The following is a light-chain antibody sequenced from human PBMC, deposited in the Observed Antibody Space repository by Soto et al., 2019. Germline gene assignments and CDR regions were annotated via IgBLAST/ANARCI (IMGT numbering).Light chain of an antibody. J-gene: IGKJ1*01. CDR3: QKSYSTPT. CDR1: QSISSY. V-gene: IGKV1-39*01. Sequence: DIQMTQSPSSLSASVGDRVTITCRASQSISSYLNWYQQKPGKAPKLLIYAASSLQSGVPSRFGGSGSGTDFTLTISSLQLEDFATYYCQKSYSTPTLGKGTKVEIK. CDR2: AAS.